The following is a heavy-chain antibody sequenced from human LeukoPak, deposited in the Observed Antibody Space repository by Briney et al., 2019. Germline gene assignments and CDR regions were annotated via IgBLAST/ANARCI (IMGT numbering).Heavy chain of an antibody. CDR2: INDSGRI. D-gene: IGHD1-7*01. J-gene: IGHJ6*04. CDR3: ARHWYYGTNYSIDV. V-gene: IGHV4-34*01. Sequence: SETLSLTCAVYGGSFSNYYWSWIRQPPGKGLEWIGEINDSGRINYNPSLMSRVTVSVDTSKNQFSLRLTSVTATDTAVYYCARHWYYGTNYSIDVWGNGATVSVSS. CDR1: GGSFSNYY.